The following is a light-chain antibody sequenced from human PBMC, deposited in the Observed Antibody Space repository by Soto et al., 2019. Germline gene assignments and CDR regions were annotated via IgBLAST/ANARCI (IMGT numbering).Light chain of an antibody. CDR2: EVS. J-gene: IGLJ2*01. CDR3: NSYAGSNNVV. V-gene: IGLV2-8*01. Sequence: QSVLTQPPSASGSPGQSVTISCTGTSSDVGGYNYVSWYQHHPGKAPKLMIYEVSKRPSGAPDRFSGSKSGNTASLTVSGLQAEDEADYYCNSYAGSNNVVFGGGTKLTVL. CDR1: SSDVGGYNY.